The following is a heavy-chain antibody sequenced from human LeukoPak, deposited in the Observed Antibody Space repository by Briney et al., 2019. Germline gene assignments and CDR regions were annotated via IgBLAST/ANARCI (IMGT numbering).Heavy chain of an antibody. V-gene: IGHV1-24*01. CDR1: GYTLTELS. Sequence: ASVKVSCKVSGYTLTELSMHWVRQAPGKGLEWIGGFDPENGETIYAQDFQGGVTMTEDTSTDTAYMELSSLTSEDTAVYYCAAVKLTIIYVTYFDYWGQGTLVTVSS. D-gene: IGHD3-10*01. J-gene: IGHJ4*02. CDR2: FDPENGET. CDR3: AAVKLTIIYVTYFDY.